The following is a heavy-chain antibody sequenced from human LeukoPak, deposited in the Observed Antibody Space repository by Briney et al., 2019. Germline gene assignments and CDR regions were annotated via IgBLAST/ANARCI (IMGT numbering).Heavy chain of an antibody. D-gene: IGHD3-3*01. V-gene: IGHV3-48*01. CDR2: ISSSSSTI. CDR1: GFTFSKAW. J-gene: IGHJ4*02. CDR3: ARDLAHVLRFLEWRD. Sequence: GGSLRLSCAASGFTFSKAWMNWVRQAPGKGLEWVSYISSSSSTIYYADSVKGRFTISRDNAKNSLYLQMNSLRAEDTAVYYCARDLAHVLRFLEWRDWGQGTLVTVSS.